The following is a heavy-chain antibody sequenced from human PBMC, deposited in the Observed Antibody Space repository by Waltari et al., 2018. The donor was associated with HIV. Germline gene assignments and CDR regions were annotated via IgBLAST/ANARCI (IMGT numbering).Heavy chain of an antibody. D-gene: IGHD2-15*01. Sequence: EVQLLESGGGLVQPGGSLRLSCVASGFTFSSYAMSWVRQAPGKGLEWVSAISGSGGSTYYADSVKGRFTISRDNSKNTLYLQMNSLRAEDTAVYYCAKDVGYCSGGSCYYLDYWGQGTLVTVSS. CDR1: GFTFSSYA. CDR3: AKDVGYCSGGSCYYLDY. J-gene: IGHJ4*02. CDR2: ISGSGGST. V-gene: IGHV3-23*01.